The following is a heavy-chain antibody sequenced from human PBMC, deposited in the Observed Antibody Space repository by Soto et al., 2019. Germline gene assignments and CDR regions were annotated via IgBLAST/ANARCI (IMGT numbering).Heavy chain of an antibody. J-gene: IGHJ5*02. V-gene: IGHV1-69*13. CDR3: ARAAIHGSSWYFWFDP. Sequence: SVKVSCKASGGTFSSYAISWVRQAPGQGLEWMGGIIPIFGTANYAQKFQGRVTISADESTSTAYMELSSLTSEDAAVYYCARAAIHGSSWYFWFDPWGQGTLVTVSS. CDR2: IIPIFGTA. CDR1: GGTFSSYA. D-gene: IGHD6-13*01.